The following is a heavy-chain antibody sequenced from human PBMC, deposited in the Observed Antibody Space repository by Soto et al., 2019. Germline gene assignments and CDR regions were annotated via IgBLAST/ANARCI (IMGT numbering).Heavy chain of an antibody. CDR1: GFTFSRYW. Sequence: VQLVESGGGLVQPGGSLRLSCAASGFTFSRYWMSWVRQAPGKGLEWIGYIYHSGSTYYNPSLKSRVTISVDRSKNQFSLKLSSVTAADTAVYYCNVDTAMGVGYWGQGTLVTVSS. V-gene: IGHV4-4*02. CDR2: IYHSGST. D-gene: IGHD5-18*01. J-gene: IGHJ4*02. CDR3: NVDTAMGVGY.